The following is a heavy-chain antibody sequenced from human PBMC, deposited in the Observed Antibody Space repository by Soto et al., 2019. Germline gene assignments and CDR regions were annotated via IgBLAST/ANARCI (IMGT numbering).Heavy chain of an antibody. Sequence: PGGSLRLSCAASGFTFNNAWMNWVRQAPGKGLEWVGRIKSKTDGGTTDYAAPVKGRSTISRESAKNSLYLQLDSLAAEDTAVYYCAKERDSFSHPWQESDSWGQGTPVTVSS. CDR1: GFTFNNAW. CDR2: IKSKTDGGTT. CDR3: AKERDSFSHPWQESDS. D-gene: IGHD1-26*01. V-gene: IGHV3-15*07. J-gene: IGHJ4*02.